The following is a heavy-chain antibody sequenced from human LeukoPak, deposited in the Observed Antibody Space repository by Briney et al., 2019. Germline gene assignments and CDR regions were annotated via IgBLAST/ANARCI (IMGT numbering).Heavy chain of an antibody. CDR3: AREAEQLFTLPDY. Sequence: GGSLRLPCAASGFTFSSYAMSWVRQAPGKGLEWVANIKQDGSDKYYVDSVKGRFTISRDNAKNSLYLQMNSLRAEDTAVYYCAREAEQLFTLPDYWGQGTLVTVSS. V-gene: IGHV3-7*01. D-gene: IGHD6-13*01. J-gene: IGHJ4*02. CDR1: GFTFSSYA. CDR2: IKQDGSDK.